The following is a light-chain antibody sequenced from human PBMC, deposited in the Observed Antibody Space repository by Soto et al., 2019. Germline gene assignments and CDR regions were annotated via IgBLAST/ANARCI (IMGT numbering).Light chain of an antibody. J-gene: IGKJ4*01. CDR3: QKYNSAPLT. CDR1: QGIGVY. CDR2: AAS. Sequence: DIQMTQSPSSLSASLGDRVTITCRASQGIGVYLARFQQTPANAPKLLIYAASTVQAGVPSRFSGSGSGTDFTLTISSLQPEDVATYYCQKYNSAPLTFGGGTKVEIK. V-gene: IGKV1-27*01.